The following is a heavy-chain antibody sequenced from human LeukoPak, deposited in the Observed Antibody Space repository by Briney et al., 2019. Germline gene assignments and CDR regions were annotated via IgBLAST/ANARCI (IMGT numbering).Heavy chain of an antibody. CDR1: GGSISSGYY. CDR3: ARDLGYSYGKDY. D-gene: IGHD5-18*01. J-gene: IGHJ4*02. Sequence: SETLSLTCTVSGGSISSGYYWGWIRQPPGKGLEWIGSIYHSGSTYYNPSLKSRVTISVDTSKNQFSLKLSSVTAADTAVYYCARDLGYSYGKDYWGQGTLVTVSS. CDR2: IYHSGST. V-gene: IGHV4-38-2*02.